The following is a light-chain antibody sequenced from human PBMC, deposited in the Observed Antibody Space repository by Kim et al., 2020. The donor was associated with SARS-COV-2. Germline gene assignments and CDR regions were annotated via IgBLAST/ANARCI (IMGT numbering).Light chain of an antibody. CDR2: GAS. CDR3: QQYGGSTPS. J-gene: IGKJ1*01. V-gene: IGKV3-20*01. CDR1: QSLSSTS. Sequence: SPGERATLSCRASQSLSSTSLAWYQQKPGQAPRLLIYGASSRATGIPDRFSGSGSGTDFTLTISRLEPEDFAVYYCQQYGGSTPSFGEGTKVDIK.